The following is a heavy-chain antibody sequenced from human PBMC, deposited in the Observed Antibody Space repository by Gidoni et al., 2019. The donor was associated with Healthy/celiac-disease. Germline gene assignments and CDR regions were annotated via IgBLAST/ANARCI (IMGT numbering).Heavy chain of an antibody. D-gene: IGHD6-6*01. CDR1: GFTFRSYE. V-gene: IGHV3-48*03. CDR3: ARDGSQTLVWYSSSANDAFDI. Sequence: EVPLVESGGGLVQPAGSRRLPCAAPGFTFRSYEMNWVRQAPGKGLEWVSYISSSGSTIYYADSVKGRFTISRDNAKNSLYLKMNSLRAEDTAVYYCARDGSQTLVWYSSSANDAFDIWGQGTMVTVSS. CDR2: ISSSGSTI. J-gene: IGHJ3*02.